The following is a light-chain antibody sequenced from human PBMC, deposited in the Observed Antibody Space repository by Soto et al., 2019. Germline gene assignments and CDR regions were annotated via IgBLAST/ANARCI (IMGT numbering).Light chain of an antibody. Sequence: DIQMTQSPSTLSASVGDRVTITCRASQSISPWLAWYQHKPGKDPKLLIYDVSRLESGVPSRFSGSGSGTEFTLTINSLHPEDYATYDCQQYNTFCTFGQGTKVDIK. V-gene: IGKV1-5*01. J-gene: IGKJ1*01. CDR1: QSISPW. CDR2: DVS. CDR3: QQYNTFCT.